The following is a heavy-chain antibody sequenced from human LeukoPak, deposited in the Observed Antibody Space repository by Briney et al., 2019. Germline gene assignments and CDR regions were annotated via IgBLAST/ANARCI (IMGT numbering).Heavy chain of an antibody. CDR2: MNPNSGNT. D-gene: IGHD6-13*01. CDR1: GYTFTSYD. J-gene: IGHJ4*02. Sequence: ASVKVSCKASGYTFTSYDINWVRQATGQGLGWLGWMNPNSGNTGYAQKFQGRVTMTRNTSISTAYMELRSLRSDDTAVYYCARDTGYSSRCGDYWGQGTLVTVSS. CDR3: ARDTGYSSRCGDY. V-gene: IGHV1-8*01.